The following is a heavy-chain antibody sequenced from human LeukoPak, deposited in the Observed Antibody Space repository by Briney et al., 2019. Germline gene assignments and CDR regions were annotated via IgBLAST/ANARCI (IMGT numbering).Heavy chain of an antibody. V-gene: IGHV3-21*01. CDR2: MSSGGTYI. CDR1: GFTFSNHA. J-gene: IGHJ5*02. Sequence: GGSLRLSCTASGFTFSNHAMTWVRQAPGKGLEWVSSMSSGGTYIYYADSVRGRFTISKDNAKNSLYLVMNSLRAEDTAVYYCAGILTWGQGTLVTVSS. CDR3: AGILT.